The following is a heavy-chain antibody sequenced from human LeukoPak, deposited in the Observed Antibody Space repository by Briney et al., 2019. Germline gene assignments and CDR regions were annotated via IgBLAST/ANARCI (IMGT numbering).Heavy chain of an antibody. D-gene: IGHD2-15*01. CDR3: AKVQSSRYCSGGSCSALDY. CDR2: IYNSGST. CDR1: GGSISSYY. J-gene: IGHJ4*02. V-gene: IGHV4-4*07. Sequence: SETLSLTCTVSGGSISSYYWGWIRQSAGKGLEWIGRIYNSGSTGYNPSLKSRVTMSVDTSKNQCSLILTSVTAADTAVYYCAKVQSSRYCSGGSCSALDYWGQGTLVTVSS.